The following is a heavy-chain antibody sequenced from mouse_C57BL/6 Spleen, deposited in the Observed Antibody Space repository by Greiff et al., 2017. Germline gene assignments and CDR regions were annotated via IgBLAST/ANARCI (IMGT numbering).Heavy chain of an antibody. CDR2: ISSGGSYT. CDR3: ARGHYYGSSPYAMDY. V-gene: IGHV5-6*01. D-gene: IGHD1-1*01. J-gene: IGHJ4*01. CDR1: GFTFSSYG. Sequence: EVKLVESGGDLVKPGGSLKLSCAASGFTFSSYGMSWVRQTPDKRLEWVATISSGGSYTYYPDSVKGRFTISRDNAKNTLYLQMSSLKSEDTAMYYCARGHYYGSSPYAMDYWGQGTSVTVSS.